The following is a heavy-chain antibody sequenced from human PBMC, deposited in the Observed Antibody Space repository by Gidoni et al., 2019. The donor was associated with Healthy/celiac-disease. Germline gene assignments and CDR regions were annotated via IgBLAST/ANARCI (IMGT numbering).Heavy chain of an antibody. Sequence: GQGLEWMGWMNPNRGNTGYAQKFQGRVTMTRNTSISTAYMELSSLRSEDTAVYYCARVNYDSSGYYYSDYWGKGTLVTVSS. CDR2: MNPNRGNT. V-gene: IGHV1-8*01. D-gene: IGHD3-22*01. CDR3: ARVNYDSSGYYYSDY. J-gene: IGHJ4*02.